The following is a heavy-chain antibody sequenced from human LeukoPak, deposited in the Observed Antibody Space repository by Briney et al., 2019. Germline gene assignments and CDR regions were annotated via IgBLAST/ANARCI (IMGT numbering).Heavy chain of an antibody. Sequence: SETLSLACAVYGGSFSGYYWSWIRQPPGKGLEWIGEINHSGSTNYNPSLKSRVTLSVDTSKNQFSLKLSAVTAADTAVYYCARGPVSSGWSVGYYFDYWGQGTLVTVSS. CDR3: ARGPVSSGWSVGYYFDY. V-gene: IGHV4-34*01. CDR2: INHSGST. J-gene: IGHJ4*02. D-gene: IGHD6-19*01. CDR1: GGSFSGYY.